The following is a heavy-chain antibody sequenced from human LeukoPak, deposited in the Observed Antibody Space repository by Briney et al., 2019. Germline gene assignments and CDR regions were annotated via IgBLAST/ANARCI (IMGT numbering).Heavy chain of an antibody. CDR3: ARDDDYGIFVNVDY. V-gene: IGHV1-18*01. CDR2: ISTSTGDT. Sequence: GASVKLSRKPSVYSFILYGISWVRQAPGPGPEGMGWISTSTGDTKYTQKFQGRVTLTTDTSTSTAYMELSSLRSDDTAVYYWARDDDYGIFVNVDYWGQGTLVTVSS. D-gene: IGHD4-17*01. J-gene: IGHJ4*02. CDR1: VYSFILYG.